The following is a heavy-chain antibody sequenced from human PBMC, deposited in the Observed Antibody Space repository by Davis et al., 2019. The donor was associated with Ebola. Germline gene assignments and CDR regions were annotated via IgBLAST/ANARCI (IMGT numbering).Heavy chain of an antibody. J-gene: IGHJ2*01. D-gene: IGHD6-25*01. CDR3: AKYRRRIAAAGGGAFDL. V-gene: IGHV3-30*18. CDR1: GFTFSSYG. Sequence: GESLKISCAASGFTFSSYGMHWVRQAPGKGLEWVAVISYDGSNKYYADSVKGRFTISRDNSKNTLYLQMNSLRAEDTAVYYCAKYRRRIAAAGGGAFDLWGRGTLVTVSS. CDR2: ISYDGSNK.